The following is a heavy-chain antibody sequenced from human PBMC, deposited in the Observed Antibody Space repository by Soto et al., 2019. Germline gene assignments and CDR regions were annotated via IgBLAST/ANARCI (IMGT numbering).Heavy chain of an antibody. D-gene: IGHD2-15*01. CDR2: INPNSGGT. CDR3: ARDLGSYPAFYYFDY. Sequence: QVQLVQSGAEVKKPGASVKVSCKASGYTFTGYYMHWVRQAPGQGLEWMGWINPNSGGTNYAQKFQGWVTMTRDTSISTAYMELSRLRSDDTAVYYCARDLGSYPAFYYFDYWGQGTLVTVSS. V-gene: IGHV1-2*04. CDR1: GYTFTGYY. J-gene: IGHJ4*02.